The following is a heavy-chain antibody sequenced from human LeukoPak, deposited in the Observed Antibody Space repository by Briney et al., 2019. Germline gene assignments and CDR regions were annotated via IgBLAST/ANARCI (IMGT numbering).Heavy chain of an antibody. CDR2: IIPIFGTA. V-gene: IGHV1-69*05. CDR1: GGTFSSYA. Sequence: ASVKVSCKASGGTFSSYAISWVRQAPGQGLEWMGRIIPIFGTANYAQKFQGRVTITTDESTSTAYMELSSLRSEDTAVYYCASIFRYGVDYWGQGTLVTVS. D-gene: IGHD3-10*01. J-gene: IGHJ4*02. CDR3: ASIFRYGVDY.